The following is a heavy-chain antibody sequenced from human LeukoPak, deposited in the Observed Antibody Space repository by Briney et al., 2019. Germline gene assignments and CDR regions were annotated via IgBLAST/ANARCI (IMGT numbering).Heavy chain of an antibody. Sequence: SETLSLTCTVSGGSISSGGYYWSWIRQPPGKGLEWIGEINHSGSTNYNPSLKSRVTISVDTSKNQFSLKLSSVTAADTAVYYCARTSSTKRYYYYYYGMDVWGQGTTVTVSS. CDR3: ARTSSTKRYYYYYYGMDV. V-gene: IGHV4-39*07. CDR1: GGSISSGGYY. D-gene: IGHD6-13*01. J-gene: IGHJ6*02. CDR2: INHSGST.